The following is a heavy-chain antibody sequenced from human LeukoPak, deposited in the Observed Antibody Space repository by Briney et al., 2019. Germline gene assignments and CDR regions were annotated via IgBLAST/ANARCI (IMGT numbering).Heavy chain of an antibody. CDR2: MYYSGST. Sequence: SETLSLTCTVSGGSISNSSYYWGWIRQPPGKGLEWIGSMYYSGSTYYNPSLKSRATISVDTSKNQFSLKLSSVTAADTAVYYCASPGRMGTINPSYWGQGTLVTVSS. CDR3: ASPGRMGTINPSY. V-gene: IGHV4-39*01. J-gene: IGHJ4*02. CDR1: GGSISNSSYY. D-gene: IGHD5-24*01.